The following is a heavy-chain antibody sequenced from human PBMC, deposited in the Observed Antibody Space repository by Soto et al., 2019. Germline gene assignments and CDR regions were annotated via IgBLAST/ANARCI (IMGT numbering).Heavy chain of an antibody. J-gene: IGHJ3*02. Sequence: PSQTLSLTCVISGDSVSSNSAAWNWIRQSPSRGLEWLGRTYYRSKWYNDYAVSVKSRITINPDTSKNQFSLQLNSVTPEDTAVYYCARGDIVVVPAAANAFDIWGQGTMVTVSS. CDR3: ARGDIVVVPAAANAFDI. CDR1: GDSVSSNSAA. D-gene: IGHD2-2*01. V-gene: IGHV6-1*01. CDR2: TYYRSKWYN.